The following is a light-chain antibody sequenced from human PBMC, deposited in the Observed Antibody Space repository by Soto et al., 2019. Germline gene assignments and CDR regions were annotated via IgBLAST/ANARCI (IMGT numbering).Light chain of an antibody. CDR1: QSISSY. CDR2: DAS. CDR3: QQLTDWPPRWT. Sequence: EVVLTQSAVTLSLPPGERATLSCRASQSISSYLAWYQQKPGQAPRLLIYDASSRVTGIPARFSGSGSGTDCTLTISSLEPEDFAVFYCQQLTDWPPRWTFGQGTKVDIK. V-gene: IGKV3-11*01. J-gene: IGKJ1*01.